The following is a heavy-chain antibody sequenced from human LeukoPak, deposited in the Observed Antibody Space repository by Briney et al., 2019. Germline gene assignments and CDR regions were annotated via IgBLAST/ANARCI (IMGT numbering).Heavy chain of an antibody. D-gene: IGHD6-13*01. Sequence: ASVKVSCKASGYTFTRYYIHWLRQAPGQGLEWMGIINPSGGSTTNAQRLQGRVTMTRDMSTSTVYMELSSLRSEDTAVNYCARALAAAAGRRAGMMGDWGQGTLVTVSS. V-gene: IGHV1-46*01. CDR1: GYTFTRYY. CDR3: ARALAAAAGRRAGMMGD. J-gene: IGHJ4*02. CDR2: INPSGGST.